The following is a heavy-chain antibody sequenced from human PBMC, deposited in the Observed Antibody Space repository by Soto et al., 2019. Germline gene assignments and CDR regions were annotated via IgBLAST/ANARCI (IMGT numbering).Heavy chain of an antibody. CDR3: ARWGDTAMGHYYYGMDV. CDR1: GGSISSYY. CDR2: IYYSGST. D-gene: IGHD5-18*01. Sequence: PSETLSLTCTVSGGSISSYYWSWIRQPPGKGLERIGYIYYSGSTNYNPSLKSRVTISVDTSKNQFSLKLSSVTAADTAVYYCARWGDTAMGHYYYGMDVWGQGTTVTVSS. V-gene: IGHV4-59*01. J-gene: IGHJ6*02.